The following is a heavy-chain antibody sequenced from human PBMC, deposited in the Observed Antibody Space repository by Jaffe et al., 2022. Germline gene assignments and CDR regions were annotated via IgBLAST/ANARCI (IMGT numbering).Heavy chain of an antibody. J-gene: IGHJ4*02. V-gene: IGHV3-7*05. CDR3: VRATSGKNVGYFDN. D-gene: IGHD1-26*01. CDR2: IKQDESVK. Sequence: EVQLVESGGGLVQTGGSLRLSCAASGFTFRSYWMAWVRQATGKGLEWVANIKQDESVKAYVDSVKGRFTISRDNGKDSLFLQMNNLRAEDTALYYCVRATSGKNVGYFDNWGQGVLVTVSS. CDR1: GFTFRSYW.